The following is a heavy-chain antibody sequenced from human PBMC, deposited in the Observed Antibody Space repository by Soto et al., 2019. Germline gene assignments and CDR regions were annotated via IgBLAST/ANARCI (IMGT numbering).Heavy chain of an antibody. CDR2: IWYDGSNK. J-gene: IGHJ4*02. CDR3: ARASAAYGDYVNLYDY. Sequence: GGSLRLSCAASGFTFSSYGMHWVRQAPGKGLEWVAVIWYDGSNKYYADSVKGRFTISRDNSKNTLYLQMNSLRAEDTAVYYCARASAAYGDYVNLYDYWGQGTLVTVSS. D-gene: IGHD4-17*01. V-gene: IGHV3-33*01. CDR1: GFTFSSYG.